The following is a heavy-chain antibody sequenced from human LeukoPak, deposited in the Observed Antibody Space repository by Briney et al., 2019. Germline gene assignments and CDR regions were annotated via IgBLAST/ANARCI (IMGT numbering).Heavy chain of an antibody. D-gene: IGHD3-22*01. V-gene: IGHV4-59*01. J-gene: IGHJ6*03. CDR3: ARGSYDSSGYYGYYYYYMDV. CDR2: IYYSGST. CDR1: GGSISSYY. Sequence: SETLSLTCTVSGGSISSYYWSWIRQPPGKGLEWIGYIYYSGSTNYNPSLKSRVTISVDTSKNQFSLKLSSVTAADTAVYYCARGSYDSSGYYGYYYYYMDVWGKGTTVTISS.